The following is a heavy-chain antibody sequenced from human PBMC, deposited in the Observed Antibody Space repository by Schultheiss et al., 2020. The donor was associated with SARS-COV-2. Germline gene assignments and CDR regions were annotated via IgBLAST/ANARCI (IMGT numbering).Heavy chain of an antibody. D-gene: IGHD5-12*01. J-gene: IGHJ6*02. CDR3: ARTGLRFYYYGMDV. CDR1: GFTFSSYP. CDR2: ISHDGSNK. Sequence: GGSLRLSCAASGFTFSSYPMHWVRQAPGKGLEWVTTISHDGSNKYYADSVKGRFTISRDNSKNTLYLQMNSLRAEDTAVYYCARTGLRFYYYGMDVWGQGTTVTVSS. V-gene: IGHV3-30*04.